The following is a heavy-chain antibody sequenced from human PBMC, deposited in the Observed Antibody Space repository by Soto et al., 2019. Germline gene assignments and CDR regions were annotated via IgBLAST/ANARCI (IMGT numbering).Heavy chain of an antibody. CDR1: GGSINYYY. D-gene: IGHD4-17*01. J-gene: IGHJ4*02. CDR3: ARMNYGDYALYYFDF. CDR2: IYYTGST. Sequence: SETLSLTCTVSGGSINYYYWSWIRQPPGKGLEWIGHIYYTGSTDYNPSLKSRVTISLDTSTKQFSLELNSVTAADTAVYYCARMNYGDYALYYFDFWGLGTLVTVSS. V-gene: IGHV4-59*01.